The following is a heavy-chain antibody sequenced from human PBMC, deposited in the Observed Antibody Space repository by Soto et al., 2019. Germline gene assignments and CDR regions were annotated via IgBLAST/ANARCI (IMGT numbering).Heavy chain of an antibody. V-gene: IGHV1-2*04. CDR2: INPNSGGT. D-gene: IGHD5-12*01. Sequence: ASVKVSCKASGYTFTGYYMHWVRQAPGQGLEWMGWINPNSGGTNYAQKFQGWVTMTRDTSISTAYMELSRLRSDDTAVYYCARENSGYYCGYYYYGMYVWGQRTTVPVSS. J-gene: IGHJ6*02. CDR3: ARENSGYYCGYYYYGMYV. CDR1: GYTFTGYY.